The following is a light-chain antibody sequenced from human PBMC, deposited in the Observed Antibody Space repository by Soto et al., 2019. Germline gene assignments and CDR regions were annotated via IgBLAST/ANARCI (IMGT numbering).Light chain of an antibody. J-gene: IGLJ1*01. CDR1: SSDVGGYGY. Sequence: QSALTQPRSVSGSPGQSVTISCTGTSSDVGGYGYVSWFQQHPGKAPKLMIYDVTTRPSGIPDRFSGSKSASTASPTISGLQAEDEADYYCFSYAGDYTFVFGSGTKVTVL. CDR3: FSYAGDYTFV. V-gene: IGLV2-11*01. CDR2: DVT.